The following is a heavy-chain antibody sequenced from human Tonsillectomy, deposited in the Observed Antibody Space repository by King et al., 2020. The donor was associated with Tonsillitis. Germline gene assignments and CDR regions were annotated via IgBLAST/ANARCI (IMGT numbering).Heavy chain of an antibody. V-gene: IGHV4-30-4*01. Sequence: QLQESGPGLVKPSETLSLTCTVTSGSFSTGDYYWSWIRQPPGKGLEWIGYISSSGNTYYNPSLESRLTISLDTSGSQFSLKLTSATAADTALYYCARDYGDYAAFDYWGHGTLVTVSS. CDR1: SGSFSTGDYY. J-gene: IGHJ4*01. CDR2: ISSSGNT. CDR3: ARDYGDYAAFDY. D-gene: IGHD4-17*01.